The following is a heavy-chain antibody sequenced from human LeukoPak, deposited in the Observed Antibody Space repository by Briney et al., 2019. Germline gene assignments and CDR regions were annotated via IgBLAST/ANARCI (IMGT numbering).Heavy chain of an antibody. D-gene: IGHD6-13*01. CDR1: GGSISSHY. CDR2: IYYSGST. CDR3: ALYSSSWYLYTD. Sequence: SETLSLTCTVSGGSISSHYWSWIRPPPGKGLEWIGYIYYSGSTNYNPSLKSRVTISVDTSKNQFSLKLSSVTAADTAVYYCALYSSSWYLYTDWGQGTLVTVSS. J-gene: IGHJ4*02. V-gene: IGHV4-59*11.